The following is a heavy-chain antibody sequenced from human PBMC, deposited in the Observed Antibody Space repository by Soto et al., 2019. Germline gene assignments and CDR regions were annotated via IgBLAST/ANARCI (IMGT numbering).Heavy chain of an antibody. Sequence: QVQLVQSGAEVKTPGSSMTVSCTPSGGSFNDYAFSWVRQAPGQGLEWLGGIIPLFGTSDYSQSFRDRATITAVKSTSTVFLELRSLTSQDTSVYYCARLPLRITVFGKVLGYSDSWGQGSLITVSS. CDR3: ARLPLRITVFGKVLGYSDS. CDR1: GGSFNDYA. V-gene: IGHV1-69*06. CDR2: IIPLFGTS. J-gene: IGHJ4*02. D-gene: IGHD3-3*01.